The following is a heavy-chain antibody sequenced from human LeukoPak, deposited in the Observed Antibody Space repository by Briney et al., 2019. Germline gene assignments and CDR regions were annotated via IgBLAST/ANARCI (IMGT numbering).Heavy chain of an antibody. CDR3: ARGLPTRHYDFWSGYGNYYYMDV. CDR1: GGSFSGYY. Sequence: SETLSLTCAVYGGSFSGYYWSWIRQPPGKGLEWIGEINHSGSTNYNPSLKSRVTISVDTSKNQFSLKLSSVTAADTAVYYCARGLPTRHYDFWSGYGNYYYMDVWGKGTTVTVSS. CDR2: INHSGST. V-gene: IGHV4-34*01. D-gene: IGHD3-3*01. J-gene: IGHJ6*03.